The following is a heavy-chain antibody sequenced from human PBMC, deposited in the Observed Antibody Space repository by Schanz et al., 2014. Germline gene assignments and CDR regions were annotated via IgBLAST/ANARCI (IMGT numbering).Heavy chain of an antibody. D-gene: IGHD3-16*01. V-gene: IGHV3-74*02. CDR2: INSVGSNT. CDR3: ARVKGGFDY. CDR1: GFTFSSHW. Sequence: VQVVQSGGGLVKPGGSLRLSCAASGFTFSSHWMHWVRQDPGKGLVWVARINSVGSNTDYADSVTGRFTISRDNAKNSLYLQMNSLRAEDTAVYYCARVKGGFDYWGQGTLVTVSS. J-gene: IGHJ4*02.